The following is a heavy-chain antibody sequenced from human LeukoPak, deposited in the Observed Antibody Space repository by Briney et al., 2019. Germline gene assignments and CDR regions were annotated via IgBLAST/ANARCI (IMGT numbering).Heavy chain of an antibody. Sequence: PSETLSLTCTVSGGSISSSSYYWGWIRQPPGKGLEWIGSIYHSGSTYYNPSLKSRVTISVDTSKNQFSLKLSSVTAADTAVYYCARLEDRRSVWYYYYYMDVWGKGTTVTVSS. CDR1: GGSISSSSYY. CDR3: ARLEDRRSVWYYYYYMDV. J-gene: IGHJ6*03. CDR2: IYHSGST. D-gene: IGHD3-16*01. V-gene: IGHV4-39*07.